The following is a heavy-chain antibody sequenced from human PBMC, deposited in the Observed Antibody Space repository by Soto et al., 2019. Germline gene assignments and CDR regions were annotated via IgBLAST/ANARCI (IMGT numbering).Heavy chain of an antibody. Sequence: ASVKVSSKASGYTFTSYAMHWVRQAPGQRLEWMGWINAGNGNTKYSQKFQGRVIITRDTSASTAYMELSSLRSEDTAVYYCARSTVTYYFDYWGQGTLVTVSS. V-gene: IGHV1-3*01. CDR2: INAGNGNT. CDR1: GYTFTSYA. J-gene: IGHJ4*02. CDR3: ARSTVTYYFDY. D-gene: IGHD4-17*01.